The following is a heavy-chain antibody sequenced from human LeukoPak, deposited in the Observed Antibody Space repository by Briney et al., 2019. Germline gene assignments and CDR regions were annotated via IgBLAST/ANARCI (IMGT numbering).Heavy chain of an antibody. D-gene: IGHD2-15*01. CDR2: IKQDGSEK. CDR3: ALALDY. Sequence: PGGSLRLSCAASGFTFSNYWMSWVHQAPGKGLEWVANIKQDGSEKYYVDSVKGRFTISRDNAKNSLYLQMNSLRAEDTAVYCCALALDYWGQGTLVTVSS. CDR1: GFTFSNYW. J-gene: IGHJ4*02. V-gene: IGHV3-7*01.